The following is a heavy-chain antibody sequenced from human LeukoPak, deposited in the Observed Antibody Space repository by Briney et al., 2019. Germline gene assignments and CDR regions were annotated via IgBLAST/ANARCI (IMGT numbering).Heavy chain of an antibody. J-gene: IGHJ4*02. Sequence: GGSLRLSCAASGFTFSGYWMSWVRQAPGKGLEWVANMKQDGSETYYVDSVKGRFTISRDNAKNSLSLQMNSLRAEDTAVYYCVRGPLSRDLPGTPGYTYYFDYWGQGTLVTDSS. CDR1: GFTFSGYW. CDR3: VRGPLSRDLPGTPGYTYYFDY. CDR2: MKQDGSET. V-gene: IGHV3-7*01. D-gene: IGHD5-24*01.